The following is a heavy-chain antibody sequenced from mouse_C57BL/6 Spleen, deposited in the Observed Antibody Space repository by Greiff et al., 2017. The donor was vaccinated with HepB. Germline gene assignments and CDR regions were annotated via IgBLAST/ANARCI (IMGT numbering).Heavy chain of an antibody. CDR3: ARHGDYGTGYAMDY. V-gene: IGHV2-6-1*01. Sequence: VQLKESGPGLVAPSQSLSITCTVSGFSLTSYGVHWVRQPPGKGLEWLVVIWSDGSTTYNSALKSRLSISKDNSKSQVFLKMNSLQTDDTAMYYCARHGDYGTGYAMDYWGQGTSVTVSS. D-gene: IGHD1-1*01. CDR2: IWSDGST. J-gene: IGHJ4*01. CDR1: GFSLTSYG.